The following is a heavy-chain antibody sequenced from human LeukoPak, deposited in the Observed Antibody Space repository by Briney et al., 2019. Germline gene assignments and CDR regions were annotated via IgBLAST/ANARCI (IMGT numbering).Heavy chain of an antibody. CDR3: ARVPPISTTVVTPNDY. V-gene: IGHV3-33*01. D-gene: IGHD4-17*01. CDR1: GFTFSSYG. CDR2: IWYDGSNK. J-gene: IGHJ4*02. Sequence: PGGSLRLSCAASGFTFSSYGMHWVRQAPGKGLEWVAVIWYDGSNKYYADSVEGRFTISRDNSKNTLYLQMDSLRAEDTAVYYCARVPPISTTVVTPNDYWGQGTLVTVSS.